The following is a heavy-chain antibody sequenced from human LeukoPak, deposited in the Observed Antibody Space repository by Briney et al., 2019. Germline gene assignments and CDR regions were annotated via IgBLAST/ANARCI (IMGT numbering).Heavy chain of an antibody. CDR3: ARDLEYSSSWYPDY. CDR2: MNPNSGNT. V-gene: IGHV1-8*01. J-gene: IGHJ4*02. CDR1: GYTFTSYD. Sequence: VASVKVSCKASGYTFTSYDINWVRQATGQGLEWMGWMNPNSGNTGYAQKFQGRVTMTRNTSISTAYMELSSLRSDDTAVYYCARDLEYSSSWYPDYWGQGTLVTVSS. D-gene: IGHD6-13*01.